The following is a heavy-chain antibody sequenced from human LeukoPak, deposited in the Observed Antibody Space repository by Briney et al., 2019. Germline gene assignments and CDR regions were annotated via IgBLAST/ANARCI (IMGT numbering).Heavy chain of an antibody. CDR3: AKNYDFLTGYAN. V-gene: IGHV1-8*02. D-gene: IGHD3-9*01. CDR2: VNPNSGNT. J-gene: IGHJ4*02. CDR1: GGTFSSYA. Sequence: GASVKVSCKASGGTFSSYAINWVRQATGQRLEWMGWVNPNSGNTRYAQKFQGRLTMTRNTSISTAYMELSSLRSEDTAVYYCAKNYDFLTGYANWGQGTLVTVSS.